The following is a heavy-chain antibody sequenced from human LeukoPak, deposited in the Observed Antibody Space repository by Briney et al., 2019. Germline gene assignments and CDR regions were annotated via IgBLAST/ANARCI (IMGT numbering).Heavy chain of an antibody. CDR3: ARYYYESSGYYRNFDY. J-gene: IGHJ4*02. Sequence: SETLSLTCTVSGGSIRSSYYYWGWIRQPPGKGLEWIGSIYDSGSTYYNPSLKSRVTISVDTSKNQFSLKLNSVTAADTAVYYCARYYYESSGYYRNFDYWGQGTLVTVSS. V-gene: IGHV4-39*01. D-gene: IGHD3-22*01. CDR2: IYDSGST. CDR1: GGSIRSSYYY.